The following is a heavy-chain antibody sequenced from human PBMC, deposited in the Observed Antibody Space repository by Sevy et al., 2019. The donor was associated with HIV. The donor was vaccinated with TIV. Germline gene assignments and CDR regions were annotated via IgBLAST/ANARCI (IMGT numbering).Heavy chain of an antibody. CDR2: IKQDGSEK. CDR3: ARASNKPLAAFDI. Sequence: GGSLRLSCAASGFTFSSYWMSWVRQAPGKGLEWVANIKQDGSEKYYVDSVKGRFTISRDNAKNSLYLQMNSLRAEDTAVYYCARASNKPLAAFDIWGQRTMVTVSS. J-gene: IGHJ3*02. V-gene: IGHV3-7*03. CDR1: GFTFSSYW.